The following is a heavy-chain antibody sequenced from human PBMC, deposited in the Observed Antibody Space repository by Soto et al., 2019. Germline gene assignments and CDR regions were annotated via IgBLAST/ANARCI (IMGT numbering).Heavy chain of an antibody. J-gene: IGHJ4*02. CDR2: MNPNSGNT. D-gene: IGHD4-17*01. V-gene: IGHV1-8*01. CDR3: ARGRADYGAYVDY. CDR1: EYAFTSYD. Sequence: ASVKVSCKASEYAFTSYDINWVRQAAGQGLEWMGWMNPNSGNTGYAQKFQGRVTMTRDTSINTAYMELSSLRSEDTAVYYCARGRADYGAYVDYWGQGTLVTSPQ.